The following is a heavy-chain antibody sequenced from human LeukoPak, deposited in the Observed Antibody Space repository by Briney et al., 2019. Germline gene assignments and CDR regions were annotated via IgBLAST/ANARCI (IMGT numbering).Heavy chain of an antibody. CDR2: MNPNSGNT. V-gene: IGHV1-8*01. CDR1: GYTFTSYD. CDR3: ARGGGYCTNGVCYPDDY. Sequence: PGASVKVSCKASGYTFTSYDINWVRQATGQGLEWMGWMNPNSGNTGYAQKFQGRVTMTRNTSISTAYMELSSLRSEDTAVYYCARGGGYCTNGVCYPDDYWGQGTLVTVSS. D-gene: IGHD2-8*01. J-gene: IGHJ4*02.